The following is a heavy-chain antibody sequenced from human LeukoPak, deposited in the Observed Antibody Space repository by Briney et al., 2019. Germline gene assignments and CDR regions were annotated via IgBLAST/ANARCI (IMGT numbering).Heavy chain of an antibody. Sequence: GGSLRLSCAASGFTFSGSTMHWVRQASGKGLEWVGRIRSKTNNYATVYAASVKGRFTISRDDSKNTAYLQMNSLKTEDTAVYYCTRPAVGAVTGRDVWGKGTTATVPS. CDR2: IRSKTNNYAT. CDR1: GFTFSGST. J-gene: IGHJ6*04. D-gene: IGHD6-19*01. V-gene: IGHV3-73*01. CDR3: TRPAVGAVTGRDV.